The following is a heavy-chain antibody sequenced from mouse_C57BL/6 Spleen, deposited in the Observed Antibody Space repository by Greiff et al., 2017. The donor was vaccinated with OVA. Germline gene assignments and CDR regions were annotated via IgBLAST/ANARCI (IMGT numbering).Heavy chain of an antibody. V-gene: IGHV1-26*01. CDR3: ARSGGYYSYWYFDV. Sequence: VQLQQSGPELVKPGASVKISCKASGYTFTDYYMNWVTQSHGKSLEWIGDINPNNGGTSYNQKFKGKATLTVDKSSSTSYMELRSLTSEDSAVYYCARSGGYYSYWYFDVWGTGTTVTVSS. J-gene: IGHJ1*03. D-gene: IGHD2-3*01. CDR1: GYTFTDYY. CDR2: INPNNGGT.